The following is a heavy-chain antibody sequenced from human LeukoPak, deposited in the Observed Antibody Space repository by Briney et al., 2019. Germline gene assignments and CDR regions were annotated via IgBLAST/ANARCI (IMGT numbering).Heavy chain of an antibody. CDR2: IYSGGTT. CDR1: GFSVSSNF. D-gene: IGHD1/OR15-1a*01. CDR3: ARDGYGNNYMDV. Sequence: GGSLRLSCAASGFSVSSNFMSWVRQAPGKGLEWVSVIYSGGTTYYADSVKGRFTIPRDNSKNTLSLQMNSLRAEDTAVYYCARDGYGNNYMDVWGKGTTVTVSS. V-gene: IGHV3-53*01. J-gene: IGHJ6*03.